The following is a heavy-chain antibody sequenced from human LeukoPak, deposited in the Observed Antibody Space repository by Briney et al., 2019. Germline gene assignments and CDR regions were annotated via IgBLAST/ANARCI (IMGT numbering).Heavy chain of an antibody. CDR2: ISSSGSYT. J-gene: IGHJ4*02. CDR1: GFTFSSYN. CDR3: TRDPSDC. V-gene: IGHV3-21*01. Sequence: GGSLRLSCVASGFTFSSYNMNWVRQAPGKRLEWVSSISSSGSYTFYADSLKGRFTISRDNAKNSLFLQMNSLTAEDTAVYYCTRDPSDCWGQGTLVTVPP.